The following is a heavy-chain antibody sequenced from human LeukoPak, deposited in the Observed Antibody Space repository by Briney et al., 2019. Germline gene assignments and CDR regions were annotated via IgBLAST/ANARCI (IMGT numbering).Heavy chain of an antibody. CDR3: ARAHSGSLRAPFDQ. D-gene: IGHD3-22*01. CDR1: GYILTNFG. Sequence: ASVKVSCKASGYILTNFGIIWVRQAPGQGLEWMGWISPHNSNTKYAQKFQGRFTMTTDTATSTAYMDLRSLGYDDTAFYYCARAHSGSLRAPFDQWGQGTLVTVSS. V-gene: IGHV1-18*01. CDR2: ISPHNSNT. J-gene: IGHJ4*02.